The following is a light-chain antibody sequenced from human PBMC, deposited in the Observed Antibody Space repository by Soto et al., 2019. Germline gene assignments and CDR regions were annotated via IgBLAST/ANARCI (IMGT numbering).Light chain of an antibody. CDR1: QSISSW. Sequence: DIQMTQSPSTLSASVGDRVTITCRASQSISSWLAWYQQKPGKAPKLLIYKASSLESGVPSRFSGSGSGTEFTLTISSLQPDDFATFYCQQYNTYPFTFGQGTKLEIK. CDR3: QQYNTYPFT. CDR2: KAS. V-gene: IGKV1-5*03. J-gene: IGKJ2*01.